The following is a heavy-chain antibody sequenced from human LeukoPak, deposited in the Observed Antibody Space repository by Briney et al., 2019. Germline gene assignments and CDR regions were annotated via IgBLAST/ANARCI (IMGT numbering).Heavy chain of an antibody. CDR2: INPNSGGT. D-gene: IGHD5-24*01. Sequence: ASVKVSCKASGGTFSSYAISWVRQAPGQGLEWMGWINPNSGGTNYAQKFQGRVTMTRDTSISTAYMELSRLRSDDTAVYYCARGVEMATIKVLVYWGQGTLVTVSS. V-gene: IGHV1-2*02. CDR3: ARGVEMATIKVLVY. CDR1: GGTFSSYA. J-gene: IGHJ4*02.